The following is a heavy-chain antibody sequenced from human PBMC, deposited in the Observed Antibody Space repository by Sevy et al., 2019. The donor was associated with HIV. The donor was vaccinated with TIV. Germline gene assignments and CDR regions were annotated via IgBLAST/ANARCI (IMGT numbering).Heavy chain of an antibody. CDR1: GGSITSLY. D-gene: IGHD1-26*01. V-gene: IGHV4-59*08. J-gene: IGHJ4*02. Sequence: SETLSLTCTVSGGSITSLYWNWIRQPPGKGLEWIANIYYNGHINYNPSLKSRVTLSLNTSKNQFTQRLRSVTAADTAMYYCAGENAWGRGYSWGQGTLVTVSS. CDR2: IYYNGHI. CDR3: AGENAWGRGYS.